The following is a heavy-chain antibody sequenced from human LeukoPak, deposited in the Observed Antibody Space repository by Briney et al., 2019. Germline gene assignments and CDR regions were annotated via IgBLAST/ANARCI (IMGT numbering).Heavy chain of an antibody. V-gene: IGHV3-23*01. J-gene: IGHJ5*02. CDR3: AKDHLHYYDSSGS. D-gene: IGHD3-22*01. CDR2: ISGSGGST. CDR1: GFTFSSYS. Sequence: GGSLRLSCAASGFTFSSYSMNWVRQAPGKGLEWVSAISGSGGSTYYADSVKGRFTISRDNSKNTLYLQMNSLRAEDTAVYYCAKDHLHYYDSSGSWGQGTLVTVSS.